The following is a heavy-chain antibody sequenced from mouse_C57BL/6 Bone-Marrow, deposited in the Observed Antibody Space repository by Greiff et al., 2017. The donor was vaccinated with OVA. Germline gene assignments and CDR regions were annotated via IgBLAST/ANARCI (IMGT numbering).Heavy chain of an antibody. J-gene: IGHJ3*01. D-gene: IGHD2-4*01. CDR2: ISDGGSYT. CDR3: AREDYDYDRRTFAY. CDR1: GFTFSSYA. Sequence: EVNLVESGGGLVKPGGSLKLSCAASGFTFSSYAMSWVRQTPEKRLEWVATISDGGSYTYYPDNVKGRFTISRDNAKNNLYLQMSHLKSEDTAMYYCAREDYDYDRRTFAYWGQGTLVTVSA. V-gene: IGHV5-4*01.